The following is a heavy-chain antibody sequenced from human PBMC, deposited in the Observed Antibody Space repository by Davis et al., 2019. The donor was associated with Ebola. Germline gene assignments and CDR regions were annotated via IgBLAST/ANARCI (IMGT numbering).Heavy chain of an antibody. D-gene: IGHD4-17*01. CDR2: ISGGGDNT. J-gene: IGHJ4*02. V-gene: IGHV3-23*01. CDR1: GFMFSSYA. CDR3: ARDQYGDDAFDY. Sequence: GESLKISCAASGFMFSSYAMSWVRQAPGKGLEWVSTISGGGDNTYYADSVKGRFTISRDNSKNTLYLQMNSLRAEDTAVYYCARDQYGDDAFDYWGQGTLVTVSS.